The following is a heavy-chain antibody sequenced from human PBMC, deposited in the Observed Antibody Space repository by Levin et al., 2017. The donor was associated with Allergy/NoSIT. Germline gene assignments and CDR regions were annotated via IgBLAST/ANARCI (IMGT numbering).Heavy chain of an antibody. D-gene: IGHD3-16*01. CDR2: IYYSGST. V-gene: IGHV4-59*01. Sequence: SETLSLTCTVSGGSISSYYWSWIRQPPGKGLEWIGYIYYSGSTNYNPSLKSRVTISVDTSKNQFSLKLSSVTAADTAVYYCARGVVGDYVWGSWSGWGQGTLVTVSS. CDR3: ARGVVGDYVWGSWSG. J-gene: IGHJ4*02. CDR1: GGSISSYY.